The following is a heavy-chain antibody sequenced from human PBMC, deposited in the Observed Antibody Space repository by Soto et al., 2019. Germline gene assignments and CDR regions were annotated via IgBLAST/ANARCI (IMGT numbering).Heavy chain of an antibody. V-gene: IGHV3-30-3*01. CDR3: ARDYRLVPAAMSGYFDY. Sequence: GSLRLSCAASGFTFSSYAMHWVRQAPGKGLEWVAVISYDGSNKYYADSVKGRFTISRDNSKNTLYLQMNSLRAEDTAVYYCARDYRLVPAAMSGYFDYWGQGT. CDR1: GFTFSSYA. J-gene: IGHJ4*02. CDR2: ISYDGSNK. D-gene: IGHD2-2*01.